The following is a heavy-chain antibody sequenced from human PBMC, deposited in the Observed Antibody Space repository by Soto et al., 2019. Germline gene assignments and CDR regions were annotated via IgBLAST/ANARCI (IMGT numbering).Heavy chain of an antibody. CDR1: GFTFSSYS. CDR2: ISSSSSTI. J-gene: IGHJ3*02. V-gene: IGHV3-48*01. D-gene: IGHD1-26*01. Sequence: GGSLRLSCAASGFTFSSYSMNWVRQAPGKGLEWVSYISSSSSTIYYADSVKGRFTISRDNAKNSLYLQMNSLRAEDTAVYYCARDKKVGHPAFDIWGQGTMVTVSS. CDR3: ARDKKVGHPAFDI.